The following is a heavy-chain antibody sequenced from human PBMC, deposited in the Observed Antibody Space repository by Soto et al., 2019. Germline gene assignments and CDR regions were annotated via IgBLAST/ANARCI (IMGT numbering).Heavy chain of an antibody. CDR1: GYSISSGYY. J-gene: IGHJ6*02. CDR2: IYHSGST. D-gene: IGHD1-26*01. V-gene: IGHV4-38-2*01. CDR3: ASQRDSGSYYYGMDV. Sequence: SETLSPTCAVSGYSISSGYYWSWIRQPPGKGLEWIGSIYHSGSTYYNPSLKSRVTISVDTSKNQISLKLSSVTAADTAVYYCASQRDSGSYYYGMDVWGQGTTVTVSS.